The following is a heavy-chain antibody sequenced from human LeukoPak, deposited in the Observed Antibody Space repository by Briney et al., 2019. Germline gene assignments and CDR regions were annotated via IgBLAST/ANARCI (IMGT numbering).Heavy chain of an antibody. Sequence: SETLSLTCAVYGGSFSGYYWSWIRQPPGKGLEWIGEINHSGSTNYNPSLKSRVTMSVDTSKNQFSLRLSSVTAADTAVYYCARHISGGATLDWGQGTLVTVSS. CDR3: ARHISGGATLD. V-gene: IGHV4-34*01. J-gene: IGHJ4*02. D-gene: IGHD6-19*01. CDR2: INHSGST. CDR1: GGSFSGYY.